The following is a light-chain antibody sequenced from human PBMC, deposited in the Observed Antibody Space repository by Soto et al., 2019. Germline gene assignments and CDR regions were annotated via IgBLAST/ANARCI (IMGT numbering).Light chain of an antibody. V-gene: IGLV1-44*01. CDR3: AAWDDSLNGYWV. CDR1: SSNIGSNT. J-gene: IGLJ3*02. Sequence: QSVLTQPPSASGTPGQRVTISCSGSSSNIGSNTVNWYQQLPGTAPKLLLYTNNLRPSGVPDRFSGSKSGTSASLAISGLQSEDEADYYCAAWDDSLNGYWVFGVGTQLTVL. CDR2: TNN.